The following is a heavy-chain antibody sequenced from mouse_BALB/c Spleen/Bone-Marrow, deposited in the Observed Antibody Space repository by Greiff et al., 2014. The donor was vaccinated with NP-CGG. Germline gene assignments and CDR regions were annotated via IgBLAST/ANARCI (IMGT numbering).Heavy chain of an antibody. J-gene: IGHJ4*01. CDR2: ISSGSSTI. Sequence: DVKLQESGGGLVQPGGSRKLSCAASGFTFSSFGMHWVRQAPEKGLEWVAYISSGSSTIYYADTVKGRFTIYRDNPKNTLFLQVTSLRSEYTAMYYCATGTRAMDYWGQGTSVTVSS. V-gene: IGHV5-17*02. D-gene: IGHD4-1*01. CDR3: ATGTRAMDY. CDR1: GFTFSSFG.